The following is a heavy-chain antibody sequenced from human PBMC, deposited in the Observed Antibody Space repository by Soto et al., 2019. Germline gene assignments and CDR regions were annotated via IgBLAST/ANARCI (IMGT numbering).Heavy chain of an antibody. Sequence: EVQLVESGGGLVQPGGSLRLSCAASGFSFRTYEMNWVRQAPGKGLEWISYISSDGDTIYYADSVKGRFTISRDNAKNLLYLQMNSLSAEDSAVYYCARLQIDVWGQGTTVTVSS. CDR2: ISSDGDTI. V-gene: IGHV3-48*03. J-gene: IGHJ6*02. CDR1: GFSFRTYE. CDR3: ARLQIDV. D-gene: IGHD1-1*01.